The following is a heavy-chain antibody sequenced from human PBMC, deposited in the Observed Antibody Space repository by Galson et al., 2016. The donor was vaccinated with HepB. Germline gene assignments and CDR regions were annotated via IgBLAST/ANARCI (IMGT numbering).Heavy chain of an antibody. D-gene: IGHD3-10*01. J-gene: IGHJ6*02. V-gene: IGHV5-51*01. Sequence: QSGAEVKKPGESLKISCKGSGYSFTSYWSGWVRQMPGKGLEWMGIIYPGDSDSRSSPSFQGQVTISVDKSISTAYLQWSSLKASDTAMYYCARLGLGWEFLSYYYGMDVWGQGTMVTVSS. CDR2: IYPGDSDS. CDR3: ARLGLGWEFLSYYYGMDV. CDR1: GYSFTSYW.